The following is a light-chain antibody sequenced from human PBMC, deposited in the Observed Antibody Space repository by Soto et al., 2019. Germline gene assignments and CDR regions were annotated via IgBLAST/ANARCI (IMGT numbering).Light chain of an antibody. CDR3: QQYYSPSYT. CDR1: QSVLYSSNNKNY. J-gene: IGKJ2*01. V-gene: IGKV4-1*01. Sequence: DIVMTQSPDSLAVSLGERATINCKSSQSVLYSSNNKNYLAWYQQKPGQPPKLLIYCASTRESGVPDRFSGSGSGTDFTLTISSLQAEDVAVYYCQQYYSPSYTFGQGTKLEIK. CDR2: CAS.